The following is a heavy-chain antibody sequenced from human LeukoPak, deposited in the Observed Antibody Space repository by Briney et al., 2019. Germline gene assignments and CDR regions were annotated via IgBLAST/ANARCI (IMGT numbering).Heavy chain of an antibody. Sequence: GGSLRLSCAASGFTFSSYSMNWVRRAPGKGLEWVSSISSSSSYIYYADSVKGRFTISRDNAKNSLYLQMNSLRAEDTAVYYCARGELTTVTSYYYYGMDVWGQGTTVTVSS. CDR3: ARGELTTVTSYYYYGMDV. J-gene: IGHJ6*02. D-gene: IGHD4-17*01. V-gene: IGHV3-21*01. CDR1: GFTFSSYS. CDR2: ISSSSSYI.